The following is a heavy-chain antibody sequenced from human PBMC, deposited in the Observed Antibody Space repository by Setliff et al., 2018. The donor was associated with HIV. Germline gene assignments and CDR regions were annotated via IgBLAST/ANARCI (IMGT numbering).Heavy chain of an antibody. CDR2: INAGNGNT. Sequence: ASVKVSCKASGYIFTKYAMHWVRQAPGQRPEWMGWINAGNGNTKYSRKFQGRVTITRDTSASTAYMELSSLRSDDTAVYYCAMSGEWELNFDYWGQGTLVTVSS. D-gene: IGHD1-26*01. CDR3: AMSGEWELNFDY. J-gene: IGHJ4*02. CDR1: GYIFTKYA. V-gene: IGHV1-3*01.